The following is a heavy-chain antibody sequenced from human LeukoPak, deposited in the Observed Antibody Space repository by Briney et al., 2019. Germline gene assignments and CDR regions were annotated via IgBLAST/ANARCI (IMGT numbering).Heavy chain of an antibody. D-gene: IGHD1-26*01. CDR3: ARDNSGSYFDY. CDR1: GFTFSSYA. J-gene: IGHJ4*02. CDR2: ISYDGSNK. V-gene: IGHV3-30*14. Sequence: GGSLRLSCAASGFTFSSYAMHWVRQAPGKGLEWVAVISYDGSNKYYADSVKGRFTISRDNSKNTLYLQMNSLRAEDTAVYYCARDNSGSYFDYWGQGTLVTVSS.